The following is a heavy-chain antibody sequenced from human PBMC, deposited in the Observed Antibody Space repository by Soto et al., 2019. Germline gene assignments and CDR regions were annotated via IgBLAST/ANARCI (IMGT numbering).Heavy chain of an antibody. CDR2: INPNSGGT. J-gene: IGHJ4*02. CDR3: AREQYYYDYVWGSYRALWSYFDY. V-gene: IGHV1-2*02. Sequence: ASVKVSCKASGYTFTGYYMHWVRQAPGQGLEWMGWINPNSGGTNYAQKFQGRVTMTRDTSISTAYMELSRLRSDDTAVYYCAREQYYYDYVWGSYRALWSYFDYWGQGTLVTVSS. CDR1: GYTFTGYY. D-gene: IGHD3-16*02.